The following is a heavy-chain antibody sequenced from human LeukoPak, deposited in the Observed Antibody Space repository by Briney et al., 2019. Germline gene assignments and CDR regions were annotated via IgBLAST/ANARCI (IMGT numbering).Heavy chain of an antibody. Sequence: PSQTLSLTCTVSGGSISSGGYYWSWIRQHPGKGLEWIGRIYTSGSTNYNPSLKSRVTMSVDTSKNQFSLKLSSVTAADTAVYYCARGSRVVVIDIWGQGTMVTVSS. V-gene: IGHV4-61*02. D-gene: IGHD3-22*01. CDR1: GGSISSGGYY. J-gene: IGHJ3*02. CDR3: ARGSRVVVIDI. CDR2: IYTSGST.